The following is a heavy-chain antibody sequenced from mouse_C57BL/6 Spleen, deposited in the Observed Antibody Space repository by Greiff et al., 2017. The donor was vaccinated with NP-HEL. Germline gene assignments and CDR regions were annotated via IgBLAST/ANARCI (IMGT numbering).Heavy chain of an antibody. CDR1: GYAFSSYW. D-gene: IGHD1-1*01. Sequence: VQLQESGAELVKPGASVKISCKASGYAFSSYWMNWVKQRPGKGLEWIGQLYPGDGDTNYNGKFKGKATLTADKSSSTAYMRLSSLTSEDSAVYFCARRDYYGSSPLCDNWGQGTTLTVSS. J-gene: IGHJ2*01. V-gene: IGHV1-80*01. CDR2: LYPGDGDT. CDR3: ARRDYYGSSPLCDN.